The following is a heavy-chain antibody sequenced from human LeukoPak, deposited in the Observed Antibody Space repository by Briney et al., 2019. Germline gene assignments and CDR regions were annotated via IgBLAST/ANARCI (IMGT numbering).Heavy chain of an antibody. J-gene: IGHJ4*02. CDR3: ARDRGLRFLEWTLDY. CDR2: IWYDGSNK. Sequence: GRSLRLSCAASGFTFSSYGMHWVRQAPGKGLEWVAVIWYDGSNKHYADSVKGRFTISRDNSKNTLYLQMNSLRAEDTAVYYCARDRGLRFLEWTLDYWGQGTLVTVSS. D-gene: IGHD3-3*01. CDR1: GFTFSSYG. V-gene: IGHV3-33*01.